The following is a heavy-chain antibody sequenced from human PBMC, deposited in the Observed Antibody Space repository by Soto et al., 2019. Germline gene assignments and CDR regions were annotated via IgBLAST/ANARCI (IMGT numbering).Heavy chain of an antibody. V-gene: IGHV1-3*05. J-gene: IGHJ4*02. CDR1: GYTFTGYA. D-gene: IGHD6-19*01. Sequence: QVQLVQSGAEEKKPGASVKVSCKASGYTFTGYAMHWVRQAPGQRLEWMGWINAGNGNTKYSQKFQGRVTITRDTSASTAYMGLSSLRSEETAVYYCARAVAVAADFDYWGQGTLVTVSS. CDR2: INAGNGNT. CDR3: ARAVAVAADFDY.